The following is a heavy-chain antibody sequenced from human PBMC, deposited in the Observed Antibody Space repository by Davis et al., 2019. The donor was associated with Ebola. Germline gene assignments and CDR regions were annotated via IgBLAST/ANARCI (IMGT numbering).Heavy chain of an antibody. CDR1: GYTFTSYA. D-gene: IGHD6-13*01. CDR3: ARGCRKAGSSWCYFDY. CDR2: MNPNSGNT. V-gene: IGHV1-8*02. Sequence: ASVKVSCKASGYTFTSYAMHWVRQATGQGLEWMGWMNPNSGNTGYAQKLQGRVTMTTDTSTSTAYMELRSLRSDDTAVYYCARGCRKAGSSWCYFDYWGQGTLVTVSS. J-gene: IGHJ4*02.